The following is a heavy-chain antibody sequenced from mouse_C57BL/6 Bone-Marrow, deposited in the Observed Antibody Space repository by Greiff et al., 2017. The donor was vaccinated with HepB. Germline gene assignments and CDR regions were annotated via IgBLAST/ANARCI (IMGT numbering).Heavy chain of an antibody. Sequence: QVQLQQPGAELVKPGASVKLSCKASGYTFTSYWMHWVKQRPGQGLEWIGMIHPNSGSTNYNEKFKSKATLTVDKSSSTAYMQLSSLTSEDSAVYYCTRGGGWLLRTYAMDYWGQGTSVTVSS. J-gene: IGHJ4*01. CDR1: GYTFTSYW. D-gene: IGHD2-3*01. V-gene: IGHV1-64*01. CDR3: TRGGGWLLRTYAMDY. CDR2: IHPNSGST.